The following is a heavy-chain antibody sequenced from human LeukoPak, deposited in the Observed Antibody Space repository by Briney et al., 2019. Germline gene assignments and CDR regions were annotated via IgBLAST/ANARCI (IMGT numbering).Heavy chain of an antibody. CDR2: ISGSGGDT. J-gene: IGHJ5*02. D-gene: IGHD3-22*01. CDR1: GFTFSSYA. CDR3: AKDLPNYYESSGYPS. Sequence: GGSLRLSCAASGFTFSSYAMSWFRQAPGKGLEWVSAISGSGGDTYYADSVKGRFTISRDNVKNTLYLQMNSLRADDTAVYYCAKDLPNYYESSGYPSWGQGTLVTVSS. V-gene: IGHV3-23*01.